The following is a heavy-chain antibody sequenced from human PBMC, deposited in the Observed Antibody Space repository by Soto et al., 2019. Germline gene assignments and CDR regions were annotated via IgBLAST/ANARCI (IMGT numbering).Heavy chain of an antibody. V-gene: IGHV1-69*01. CDR3: ASSSGYYRHFDY. D-gene: IGHD3-22*01. CDR2: IIPIFGTA. J-gene: IGHJ4*02. CDR1: GGTFSSYA. Sequence: QVQLVQSGAEVKKPGSSVKVSCKSSGGTFSSYAISCVRQAPGQGLEWMGGIIPIFGTANYAQKFQGRVTITADESTSTAYMELSSLRSADTAVYYCASSSGYYRHFDYWGQVPLVTVSS.